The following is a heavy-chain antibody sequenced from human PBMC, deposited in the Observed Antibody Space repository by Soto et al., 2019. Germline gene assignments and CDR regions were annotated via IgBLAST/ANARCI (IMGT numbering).Heavy chain of an antibody. D-gene: IGHD1-26*01. V-gene: IGHV1-3*01. CDR3: ARDIEISQAGPTWYYYGMDV. CDR2: INAGNGNT. Sequence: ASVKVSCKASGYTFTSYAMHWVRQAPGQRLEWMGWINAGNGNTKYSQKFQGRVTITRDTSASTAYMELSSLRSEDTAVYYCARDIEISQAGPTWYYYGMDVWGQGTTVNV. CDR1: GYTFTSYA. J-gene: IGHJ6*02.